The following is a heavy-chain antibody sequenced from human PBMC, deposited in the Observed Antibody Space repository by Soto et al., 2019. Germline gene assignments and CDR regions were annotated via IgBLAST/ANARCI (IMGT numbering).Heavy chain of an antibody. CDR1: GYTFTSYA. CDR3: ARGPRTMALGESYCFDP. CDR2: INAGNGNT. V-gene: IGHV1-3*05. Sequence: QVQLVQSGAEEKKPGASVKVSCKASGYTFTSYAMHWVRQAPGQRLEWMGWINAGNGNTKYSQKFQGRVTITRDTSASTAYMELSSLRSEDTAVYYCARGPRTMALGESYCFDPWGQGTLVTVSS. J-gene: IGHJ5*02. D-gene: IGHD3-10*01.